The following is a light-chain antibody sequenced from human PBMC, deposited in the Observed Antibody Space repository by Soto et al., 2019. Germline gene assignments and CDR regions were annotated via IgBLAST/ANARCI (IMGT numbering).Light chain of an antibody. J-gene: IGKJ3*01. CDR3: QQYSRSPLT. CDR1: QGVSANH. Sequence: DIVLTQSPGTLSLSPGERATLSCRASQGVSANHLTWYQQKPGQAPRLLMCGASTRATGIPDMFSGSGSGTDFTLTISRLEPEDFAVYFCQQYSRSPLTFGPGTKVDI. V-gene: IGKV3-20*01. CDR2: GAS.